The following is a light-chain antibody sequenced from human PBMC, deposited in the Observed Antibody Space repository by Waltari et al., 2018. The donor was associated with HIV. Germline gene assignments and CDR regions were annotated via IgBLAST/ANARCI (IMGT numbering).Light chain of an antibody. Sequence: DIVLTQSPAPLSLSPGERATLSCRASQSVSSYFAWYQQKAGQAPRLLIYDASNRATGIPARFSGSGSGTDFTLTISRLEPEDFAVYYCQQRSNWAVTFGGGTKVEIK. CDR2: DAS. J-gene: IGKJ4*01. CDR3: QQRSNWAVT. CDR1: QSVSSY. V-gene: IGKV3-11*01.